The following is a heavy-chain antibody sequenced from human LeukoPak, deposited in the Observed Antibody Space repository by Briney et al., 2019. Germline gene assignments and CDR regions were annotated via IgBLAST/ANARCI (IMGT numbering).Heavy chain of an antibody. CDR1: GDSVSGNTTA. Sequence: PSQTLSPSCAISGDSVSGNTTAGDSIRQSPSRGLEWLGRTYYRSKWYNDYAVSVKSRITIKSDTSKNQFSLQLHSVTPEDTAVCYCAGAGGDRYFDHWGQGTLVTVSS. D-gene: IGHD2-21*02. CDR3: AGAGGDRYFDH. CDR2: TYYRSKWYN. V-gene: IGHV6-1*01. J-gene: IGHJ1*01.